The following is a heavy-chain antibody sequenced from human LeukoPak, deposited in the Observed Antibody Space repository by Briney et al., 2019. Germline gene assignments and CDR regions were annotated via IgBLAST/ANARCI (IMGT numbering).Heavy chain of an antibody. CDR1: GFTFSTYS. CDR2: ISSSSSYI. V-gene: IGHV3-21*01. CDR3: ARPSHGWYGYDY. Sequence: PGGSLRLSWAASGFTFSTYSMNWVRKAPGKGLEWVSSISSSSSYIYYADSVKGRFTISRDNAKNSLYLQMNSLRAEDTAVYYCARPSHGWYGYDYWGQGTLVTVSS. D-gene: IGHD6-19*01. J-gene: IGHJ4*02.